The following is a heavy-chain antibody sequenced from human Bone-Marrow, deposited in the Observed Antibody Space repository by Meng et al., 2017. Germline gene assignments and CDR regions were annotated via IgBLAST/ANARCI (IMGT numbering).Heavy chain of an antibody. CDR2: IYYSGST. D-gene: IGHD5-18*01. CDR3: ARELPRGYSYGYALDY. Sequence: SETLSLTCTVSGGSISSYYWSWIRQPAGKGLEWIGYIYYSGSTNYNPSLKSRVTISVDTSKNQFSLKLSSVTAADTAVYYCARELPRGYSYGYALDYWGQGTLVTVSS. V-gene: IGHV4-59*01. CDR1: GGSISSYY. J-gene: IGHJ4*02.